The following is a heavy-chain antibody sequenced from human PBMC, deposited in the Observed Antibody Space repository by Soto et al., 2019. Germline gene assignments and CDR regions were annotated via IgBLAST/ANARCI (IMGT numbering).Heavy chain of an antibody. V-gene: IGHV3-48*03. D-gene: IGHD2-8*01. CDR1: GFTFSTYE. Sequence: GGSLRLSCAASGFTFSTYEMNWVRQAPGKGLQWVSYINRSGDTKHYADSAKGRFTISRDNAKNSLYLQMNSLRAEDTALYYCVSVNGYFDSWGQGTLVTVSS. CDR3: VSVNGYFDS. J-gene: IGHJ4*02. CDR2: INRSGDTK.